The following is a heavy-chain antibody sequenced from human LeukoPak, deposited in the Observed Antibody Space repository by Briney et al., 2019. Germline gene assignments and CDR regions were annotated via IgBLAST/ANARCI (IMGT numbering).Heavy chain of an antibody. CDR1: GGTFSSYA. J-gene: IGHJ5*02. V-gene: IGHV1-69*04. CDR2: IIPILGIA. Sequence: ASVKVSCKASGGTFSSYAISWVRQAPGQGLEWMGRIIPILGIANYAQKFQGRVTITADKSTSTAYMELSSLRSEDTAVYYCAREPVRGVVNWFDPWGQGTLVTVSS. CDR3: AREPVRGVVNWFDP. D-gene: IGHD3-10*01.